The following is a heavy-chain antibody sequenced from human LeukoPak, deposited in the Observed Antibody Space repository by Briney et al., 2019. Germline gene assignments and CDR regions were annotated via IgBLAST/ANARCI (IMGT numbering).Heavy chain of an antibody. CDR3: ARELATILGLDY. V-gene: IGHV3-21*01. J-gene: IGHJ4*02. CDR1: GFTFSSYS. Sequence: PGGSLRLSCAASGFTFSSYSMNWVRQAPGKGLEWVSSISSSSSYIYYADSVKGRFTISRDNAKNSLYLQMNSLRAEDTAVYYCARELATILGLDYWGQGTLVTVSS. D-gene: IGHD5-24*01. CDR2: ISSSSSYI.